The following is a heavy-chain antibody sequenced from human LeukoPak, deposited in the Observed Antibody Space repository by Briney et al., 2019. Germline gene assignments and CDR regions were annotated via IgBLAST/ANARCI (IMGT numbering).Heavy chain of an antibody. V-gene: IGHV3-21*01. J-gene: IGHJ4*02. CDR2: ISTGSNYI. CDR3: ARGAASLDH. D-gene: IGHD2-15*01. CDR1: GFIFRSYS. Sequence: GGSLRLSCAASGFIFRSYSMNWVRQAPGKGLEWVSSISTGSNYIYYADSVKGRFTISRDNAKNSLYLQMNSLRAEDTAVYYCARGAASLDHWGQGTLVTVSS.